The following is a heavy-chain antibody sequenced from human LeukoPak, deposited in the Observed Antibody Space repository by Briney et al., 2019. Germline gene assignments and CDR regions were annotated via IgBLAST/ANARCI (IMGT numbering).Heavy chain of an antibody. D-gene: IGHD6-13*01. Sequence: GGSLRLSCAASGFTFSSYWMNWVRQAPGKGLEWVANINQDGSAKYYVDSVKGRFTFSRDNAMNSLFLQMNSLRAEDTAVYYCARDRAAYYFDYWGQGTLVTVSP. CDR3: ARDRAAYYFDY. CDR1: GFTFSSYW. V-gene: IGHV3-7*01. CDR2: INQDGSAK. J-gene: IGHJ4*02.